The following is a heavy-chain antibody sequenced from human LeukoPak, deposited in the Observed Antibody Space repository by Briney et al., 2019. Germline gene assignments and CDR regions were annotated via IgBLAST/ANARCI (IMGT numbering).Heavy chain of an antibody. CDR3: ARNASDSGTSYFDY. CDR1: GGSISSGTYY. CDR2: IYYSGST. J-gene: IGHJ4*02. Sequence: SETLSLTCTVSGGSISSGTYYWGWVRQPPGEGLEWIGSIYYSGSTSYSPSLKSRVTISVDTSKNQFSLKLDSVTAADTAVYYCARNASDSGTSYFDYWGQGTLVTVSS. D-gene: IGHD1-26*01. V-gene: IGHV4-39*01.